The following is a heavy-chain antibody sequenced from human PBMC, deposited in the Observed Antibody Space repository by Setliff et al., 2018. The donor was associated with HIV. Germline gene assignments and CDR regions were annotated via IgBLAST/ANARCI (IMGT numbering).Heavy chain of an antibody. CDR1: GYSFTSYW. Sequence: LGESLTISCKGSGYSFTSYWIGWVRQMPGKGLEWMGIIYPGDSDTRYSPSFQGQVTISADKSISTAYLQWSSLKASDTAMYYCARPPKSYGSGSDAFDIWGQGTMVTVSS. D-gene: IGHD3-10*01. CDR3: ARPPKSYGSGSDAFDI. J-gene: IGHJ3*02. CDR2: IYPGDSDT. V-gene: IGHV5-51*01.